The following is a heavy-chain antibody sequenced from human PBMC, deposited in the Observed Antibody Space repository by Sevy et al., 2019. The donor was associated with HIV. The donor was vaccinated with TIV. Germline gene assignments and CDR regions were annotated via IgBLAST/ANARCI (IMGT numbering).Heavy chain of an antibody. CDR3: ARGKSGYGYALNY. CDR1: GFTVNSNY. D-gene: IGHD5-18*01. Sequence: GGSLRLSCAASGFTVNSNYMTWVRQAPGKGLEGVSVIHSVDTTYHDDSVKDRFTISRDNFKNTLYLHMSSLRAEDTAVYYCARGKSGYGYALNYWGQGTLVTVSS. CDR2: IHSVDTT. J-gene: IGHJ4*02. V-gene: IGHV3-66*01.